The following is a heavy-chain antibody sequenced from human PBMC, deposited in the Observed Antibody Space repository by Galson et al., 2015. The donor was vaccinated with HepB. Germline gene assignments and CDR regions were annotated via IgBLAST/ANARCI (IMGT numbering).Heavy chain of an antibody. D-gene: IGHD6-13*01. J-gene: IGHJ4*02. V-gene: IGHV3-48*02. CDR2: ISSSSSTI. Sequence: SLRLSCAASGFTFSSYSMNWVRQAPGKGLEWVSYISSSSSTIYYADSVKGRFTISRDNAKNSLYLQMNSLRDEDTAVYYCARDSPEGSWYENFDYWGQGTLVTVSS. CDR3: ARDSPEGSWYENFDY. CDR1: GFTFSSYS.